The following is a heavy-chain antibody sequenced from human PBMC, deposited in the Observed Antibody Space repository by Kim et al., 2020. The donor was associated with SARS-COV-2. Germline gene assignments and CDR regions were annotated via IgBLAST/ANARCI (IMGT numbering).Heavy chain of an antibody. D-gene: IGHD3-16*01. J-gene: IGHJ6*02. CDR1: GGSISSSSYY. CDR2: IYYSGST. V-gene: IGHV4-39*07. Sequence: SETLSLTCTVSGGSISSSSYYWGWIRQPPGKGLEWIGSIYYSGSTYYNPSLKSRVTISVDTSKNQFSLKLSSVTAAATAVYYCARDGGSYYYYGMDVWGQGTTVTVSS. CDR3: ARDGGSYYYYGMDV.